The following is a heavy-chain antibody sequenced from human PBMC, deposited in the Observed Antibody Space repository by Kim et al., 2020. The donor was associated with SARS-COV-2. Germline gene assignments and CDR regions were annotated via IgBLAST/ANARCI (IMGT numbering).Heavy chain of an antibody. CDR2: ITYDGSEK. Sequence: GGSLRLSCEGSGFIFSNYGMHWVRQAPGKGLEWVAVITYDGSEKYCADSVKGRFIISRDNSKNTVYLEMNSLRAEDTAVYYCANNDYANYRSGAMNVWGHGNTVTVSS. CDR1: GFIFSNYG. V-gene: IGHV3-33*05. J-gene: IGHJ6*02. D-gene: IGHD4-17*01. CDR3: ANNDYANYRSGAMNV.